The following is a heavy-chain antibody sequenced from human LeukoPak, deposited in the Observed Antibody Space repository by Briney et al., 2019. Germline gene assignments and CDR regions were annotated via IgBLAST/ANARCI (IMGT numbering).Heavy chain of an antibody. Sequence: GGSLRLSCAASGFTFSRYSMNWVRQAPGKGLEWVSSISSSSSYRYYADSVKGRSTISRDNAKNSLHLQMNSLRAEDTAVYYCMSYAGRSDDYWGQGTLVTVSS. D-gene: IGHD3-16*01. V-gene: IGHV3-21*01. CDR2: ISSSSSYR. J-gene: IGHJ4*02. CDR3: MSYAGRSDDY. CDR1: GFTFSRYS.